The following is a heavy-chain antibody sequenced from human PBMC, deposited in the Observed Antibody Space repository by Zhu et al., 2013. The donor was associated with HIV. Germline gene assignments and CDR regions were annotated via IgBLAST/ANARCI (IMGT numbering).Heavy chain of an antibody. Sequence: QVQLVQSGAEVEKPGSSVKVSCKASGGTFSNYAITWVRQAPGQGLEWMGGIIPIFGTTNYAQKFQGRVTITADESTSTAYMELSSLRSEDTAVYYCARGEGSDNTGYWVYWGQGTLVTVSX. D-gene: IGHD3-22*01. CDR1: GGTFSNYA. CDR3: ARGEGSDNTGYWVY. V-gene: IGHV1-69*01. CDR2: IIPIFGTT. J-gene: IGHJ4*02.